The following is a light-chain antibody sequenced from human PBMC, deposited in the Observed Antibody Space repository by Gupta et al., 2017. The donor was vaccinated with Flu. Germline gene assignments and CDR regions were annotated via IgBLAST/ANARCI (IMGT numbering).Light chain of an antibody. J-gene: IGKJ2*01. CDR2: QGS. Sequence: VTLGTPASISCRSSRSLVHKNGNKSLHWFHQTPGQSPMRLIYQGSNRDSGVPDRFTGRGSNTELPLNISRVEADDVGLYYCMQSKGWPSAFGQGTXLEI. CDR1: RSLVHKNGNKS. CDR3: MQSKGWPSA. V-gene: IGKV2-30*02.